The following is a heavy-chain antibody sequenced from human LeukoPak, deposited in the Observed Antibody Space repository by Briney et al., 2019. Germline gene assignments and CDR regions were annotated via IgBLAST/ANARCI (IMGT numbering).Heavy chain of an antibody. CDR2: IRYDGSNT. CDR1: GFSFSSYG. Sequence: GRSLRLSCAASGFSFSSYGMHWVRQAPGKGLEWVAVIRYDGSNTYYADSVKGRFTISRDNSKNTLFLQMNSLRAEDTAVYSCARDQGYCGGGSCYNWYFDLWGRGTLVTVSS. D-gene: IGHD2-15*01. CDR3: ARDQGYCGGGSCYNWYFDL. J-gene: IGHJ2*01. V-gene: IGHV3-33*01.